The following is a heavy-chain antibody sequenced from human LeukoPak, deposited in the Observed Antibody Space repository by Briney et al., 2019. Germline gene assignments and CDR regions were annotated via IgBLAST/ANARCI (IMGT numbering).Heavy chain of an antibody. V-gene: IGHV3-33*06. D-gene: IGHD5-18*01. J-gene: IGHJ3*02. CDR1: GFTFSSYG. Sequence: QSGGSLRLSCAAPGFTFSSYGMHWVRQAPGKGLEWLAVIWYDGSNKYYADSVKGRFTISRDNSKNTLYLQMNSLRAEDTAVYYCAKAVSYGYDAFDIWGQGTMVTVSS. CDR3: AKAVSYGYDAFDI. CDR2: IWYDGSNK.